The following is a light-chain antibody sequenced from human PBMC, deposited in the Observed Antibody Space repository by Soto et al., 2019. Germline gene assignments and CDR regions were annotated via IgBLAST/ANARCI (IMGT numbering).Light chain of an antibody. J-gene: IGKJ4*01. Sequence: EIVMTQFPATLSVSTGERATLSCRASQSVSSNLAWYQQKPGQAPRLLIYGASTRATGIPARFSGSGSGTEFTLTISSLQSEDFAVYYCQQYNNWPLTFGGGTKVDIK. V-gene: IGKV3-15*01. CDR2: GAS. CDR3: QQYNNWPLT. CDR1: QSVSSN.